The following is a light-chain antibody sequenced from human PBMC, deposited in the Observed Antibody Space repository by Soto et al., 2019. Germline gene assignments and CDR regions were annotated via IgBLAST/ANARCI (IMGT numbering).Light chain of an antibody. CDR1: QGVSNN. CDR3: QQHDSSPLT. CDR2: GAS. Sequence: EIVMTKSPATLYVSPGARATLACRASQGVSNNLAWFQQKPGQAPRLLIYGASSRATGIPDRFSGSGSGTDFTLTISILEPEDFAVYCCQQHDSSPLTFAGGTILDIK. V-gene: IGKV3D-15*03. J-gene: IGKJ4*01.